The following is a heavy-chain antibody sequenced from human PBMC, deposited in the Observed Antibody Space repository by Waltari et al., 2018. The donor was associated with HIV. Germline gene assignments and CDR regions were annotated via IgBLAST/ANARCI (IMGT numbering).Heavy chain of an antibody. J-gene: IGHJ5*02. Sequence: QVQLQESGPGLVKPSETLSLTCPVPGGSISNYYWSWLRQPPGKGLEWIGDIYYSGRTNYNPSLKSRVTISVDTSRTRFSLKLSSVTAADTAVYYCARGGRGYCSGGTCLGHWFDPWGQGTLVTVSS. CDR1: GGSISNYY. D-gene: IGHD2-15*01. V-gene: IGHV4-59*01. CDR3: ARGGRGYCSGGTCLGHWFDP. CDR2: IYYSGRT.